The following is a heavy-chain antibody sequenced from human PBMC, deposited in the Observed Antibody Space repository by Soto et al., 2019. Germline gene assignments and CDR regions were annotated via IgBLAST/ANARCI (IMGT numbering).Heavy chain of an antibody. J-gene: IGHJ3*02. CDR1: GGSFSGYY. Sequence: SETLSLTCAVYGGSFSGYYWSWIRQPPGKGLEWIGEINHSGSTNYNPSLKSRVTISVDTSKNQFSLKLSSVTAADTAVYYCARQRGSSSLDAFDIWGQGTMVTVSS. CDR3: ARQRGSSSLDAFDI. V-gene: IGHV4-34*01. CDR2: INHSGST. D-gene: IGHD6-6*01.